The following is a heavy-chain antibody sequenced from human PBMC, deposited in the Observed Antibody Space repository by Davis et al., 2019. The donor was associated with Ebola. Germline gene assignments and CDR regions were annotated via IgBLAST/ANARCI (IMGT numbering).Heavy chain of an antibody. V-gene: IGHV3-23*01. D-gene: IGHD3-22*01. CDR2: ISGSGGST. J-gene: IGHJ1*01. CDR1: GLTFSDFW. Sequence: GESLKISCAASGLTFSDFWMHWVRQAPGKGLEWVSAISGSGGSTYYADSVKGRFTISRDNSKNTLSLQMNSLRAEDTAVYYCAKDTEYYFDISGYYGYFQHWGQGTLVTVSS. CDR3: AKDTEYYFDISGYYGYFQH.